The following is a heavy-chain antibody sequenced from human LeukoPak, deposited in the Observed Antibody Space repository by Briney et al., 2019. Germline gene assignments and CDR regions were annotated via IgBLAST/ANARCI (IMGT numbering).Heavy chain of an antibody. CDR3: AKMGSGSYYSGGYYFDY. D-gene: IGHD3-10*01. V-gene: IGHV3-23*01. Sequence: GGSLRLSCAASGLTFSSSGMSWVRQAPGKGLEWVSAIGGSGGSTFYADSVKGRFTISRDNSKNTLYLQMNSLRVEDTALYYCAKMGSGSYYSGGYYFDYWGQGTLVTVSS. CDR1: GLTFSSSG. J-gene: IGHJ4*02. CDR2: IGGSGGST.